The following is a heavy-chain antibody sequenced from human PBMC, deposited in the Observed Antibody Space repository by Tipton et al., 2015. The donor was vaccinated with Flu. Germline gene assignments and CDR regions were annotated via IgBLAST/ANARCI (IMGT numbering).Heavy chain of an antibody. CDR3: ARSSYYYDSSGYYFLYYYYGMDV. V-gene: IGHV4-59*01. Sequence: TLSLTCTVSGGSISSYYWSWIRQPPGKGLEWIGYIYYSGSTNYNPSLKSRVTISVDTSKNQLSLKLSSVTAADTAVYYCARSSYYYDSSGYYFLYYYYGMDVWGQGTTVTVSS. CDR1: GGSISSYY. J-gene: IGHJ6*02. CDR2: IYYSGST. D-gene: IGHD3-22*01.